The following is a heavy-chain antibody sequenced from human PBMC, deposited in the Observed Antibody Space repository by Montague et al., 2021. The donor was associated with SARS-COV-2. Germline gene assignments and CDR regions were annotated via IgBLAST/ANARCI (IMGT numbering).Heavy chain of an antibody. CDR2: TYYRSKWYN. D-gene: IGHD2-2*03. J-gene: IGHJ3*01. CDR1: GASLSSDSLS. V-gene: IGHV6-1*01. Sequence: VSPGASLSSDSLSWHWIRQSPSRGLERLASTYYRSKWYNDSAPSVSGRATVKPDTSRNQFSLHLDSVTPEDTALYFCARGMDSSFDVWGKGTMVIVSS. CDR3: ARGMDSSFDV.